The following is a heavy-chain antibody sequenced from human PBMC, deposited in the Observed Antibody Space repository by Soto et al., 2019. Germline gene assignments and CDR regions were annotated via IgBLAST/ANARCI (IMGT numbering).Heavy chain of an antibody. J-gene: IGHJ4*02. V-gene: IGHV4-39*01. Sequence: SETLSLTCTFSGCSISTSPYYWGWIRQPPGKGLEWIGTIYYTGSTYYNPSLKSRVTISGDTSKNQFSLKLRSVTAADTAVYYCATTTNHDILTGYYFDYWGQGTLVTVSS. D-gene: IGHD3-9*01. CDR1: GCSISTSPYY. CDR2: IYYTGST. CDR3: ATTTNHDILTGYYFDY.